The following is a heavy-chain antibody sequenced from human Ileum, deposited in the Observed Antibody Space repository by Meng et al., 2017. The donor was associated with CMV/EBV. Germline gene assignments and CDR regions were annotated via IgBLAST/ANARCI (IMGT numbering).Heavy chain of an antibody. CDR1: GFTFDNYA. CDR2: ISGSGGSA. J-gene: IGHJ4*02. V-gene: IGHV3-23*01. D-gene: IGHD3-10*01. CDR3: AKCQSYYGSGSYSDY. Sequence: GESLKISCAASGFTFDNYAMIWVRQAPGRGLEWVSGISGSGGSAYYADSVKGRFIISRDNSENTLNLQMNSLRAEDTAVYFCAKCQSYYGSGSYSDYWGQGTLVTVSS.